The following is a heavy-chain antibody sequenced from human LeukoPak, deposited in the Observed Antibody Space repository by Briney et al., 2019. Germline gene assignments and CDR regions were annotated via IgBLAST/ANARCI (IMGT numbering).Heavy chain of an antibody. CDR2: IYWNDDK. Sequence: ESGPTLVKPTQTLTLTCTFSGFSLSTSGVGVGWIRQPPGKALEWLALIYWNDDKRYSPSLKSRLTITKDTSKNQVVLTMTNMDPVDTATYYCARTYYDILTGYYAGDGYFDYWGQGTLVTVSS. V-gene: IGHV2-5*01. D-gene: IGHD3-9*01. CDR3: ARTYYDILTGYYAGDGYFDY. J-gene: IGHJ4*02. CDR1: GFSLSTSGVG.